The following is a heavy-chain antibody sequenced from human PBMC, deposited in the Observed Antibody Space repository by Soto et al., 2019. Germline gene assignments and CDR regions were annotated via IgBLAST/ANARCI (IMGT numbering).Heavy chain of an antibody. J-gene: IGHJ5*02. CDR3: XXXXXXXXXXXX. Sequence: TLSLTCTVSGGSISSGDYYWSWIRQPPGKGLEWIGEINHSGSTNYNPSLKSRVTISVDTSKNQFSLKLSSVTAADTAVYXXXXXXXXXXXXXXWXQGTLVTVSS. CDR2: INHSGST. CDR1: GGSISSGDYY. V-gene: IGHV4-30-4*03.